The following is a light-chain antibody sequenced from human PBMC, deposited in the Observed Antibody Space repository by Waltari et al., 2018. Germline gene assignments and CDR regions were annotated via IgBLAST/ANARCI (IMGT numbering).Light chain of an antibody. CDR1: QSIRSN. V-gene: IGKV3-15*01. Sequence: EIVMTQSPATLSVFPGERATLSCRASQSIRSNLAWYQHKPGQAPRLLSSGASTRATGIPARFSGSGSGTEFTLTISSLQSQDFAVYFCQQYDNWLGTFGQGTKVEIK. J-gene: IGKJ1*01. CDR3: QQYDNWLGT. CDR2: GAS.